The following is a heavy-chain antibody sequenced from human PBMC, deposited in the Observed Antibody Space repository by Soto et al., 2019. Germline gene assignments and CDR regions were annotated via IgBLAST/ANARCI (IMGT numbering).Heavy chain of an antibody. Sequence: GESLKIFCKGSGYSFTSYWISWVRQMPGKGLEWMGRIDPSDSYTNYSPSFQGHVTISADKSISTAYLQWSSLKASDTAMYYCARYYETMINVDDAFDIWGQGTMVTVSS. CDR2: IDPSDSYT. D-gene: IGHD3-22*01. J-gene: IGHJ3*02. CDR3: ARYYETMINVDDAFDI. CDR1: GYSFTSYW. V-gene: IGHV5-10-1*01.